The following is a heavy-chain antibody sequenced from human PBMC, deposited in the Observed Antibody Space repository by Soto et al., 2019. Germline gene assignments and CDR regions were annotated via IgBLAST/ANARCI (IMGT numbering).Heavy chain of an antibody. CDR3: AGYCSSSICTEDHYFAVEV. D-gene: IGHD2-2*01. CDR2: ISDGGST. V-gene: IGHV4-59*01. Sequence: SETLSLTCNFSGGSIYTYYWNWIRQSLGKGLESIGYISDGGSTNYNPSLKSRVTISVDTSKKQVSLKLSSVSAPDTARYFCAGYCSSSICTEDHYFAVEVWGQGTTVT. J-gene: IGHJ6*02. CDR1: GGSIYTYY.